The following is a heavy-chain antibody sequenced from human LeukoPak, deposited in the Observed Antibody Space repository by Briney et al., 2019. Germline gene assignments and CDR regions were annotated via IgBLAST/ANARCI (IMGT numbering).Heavy chain of an antibody. D-gene: IGHD3-3*01. CDR2: IYHTGSI. CDR3: ARDRSEWSAEDNWFDH. V-gene: IGHV4-59*01. Sequence: PSETLSLTCIVSGGSMKSYYWNWIRQTPGKGLEWIGYIYHTGSIKYNPSLESRASISMDTSKNQISLTLKSLTAADTAVYYCARDRSEWSAEDNWFDHWGRGTLVTVSS. CDR1: GGSMKSYY. J-gene: IGHJ5*02.